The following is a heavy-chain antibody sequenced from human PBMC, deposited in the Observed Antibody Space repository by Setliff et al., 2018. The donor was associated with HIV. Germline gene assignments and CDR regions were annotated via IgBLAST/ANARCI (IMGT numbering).Heavy chain of an antibody. CDR1: GGSISSVSHF. J-gene: IGHJ4*02. CDR2: INTSGRI. Sequence: PSETLSLTCTVSGGSISSVSHFWIWIRQPAGKGLERIGRINTSGRINYNPSLESRVSMSVDTSKNQFSLKLNSVTAADTAVYYCARAVHYDILTGYYLEGYFDYWGQGTLVTVSS. V-gene: IGHV4-61*02. CDR3: ARAVHYDILTGYYLEGYFDY. D-gene: IGHD3-9*01.